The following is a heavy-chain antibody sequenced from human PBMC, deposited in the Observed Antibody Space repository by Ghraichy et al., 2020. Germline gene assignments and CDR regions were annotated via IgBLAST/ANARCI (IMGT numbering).Heavy chain of an antibody. D-gene: IGHD5-18*01. CDR1: GGSISSSSYY. V-gene: IGHV4-39*01. J-gene: IGHJ4*02. CDR2: IYYSGST. CDR3: ARQSGSWIQLWSTFDY. Sequence: SETLSLTCTVSGGSISSSSYYWGWIRQPPGKGLEWIGSIYYSGSTYYNPSLKSRVTISVDTSKNQFSLKLSSVTAADTAVYYCARQSGSWIQLWSTFDYWGQGTLVTVSS.